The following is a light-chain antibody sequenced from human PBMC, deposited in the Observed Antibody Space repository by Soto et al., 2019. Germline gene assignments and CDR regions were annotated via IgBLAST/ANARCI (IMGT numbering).Light chain of an antibody. CDR3: QLYGDPLCT. CDR1: QNVSIY. CDR2: GVF. Sequence: IVLHQCTSPLSLSPWKRDTLSCMASQNVSIYLAWYQQRPGQPPRLLIYGVFTRADDIPDRFSGSGSGTDFTLTISSLQPEDFTVYYCQLYGDPLCTFGQVTKVDIK. V-gene: IGKV3-20*01. J-gene: IGKJ1*01.